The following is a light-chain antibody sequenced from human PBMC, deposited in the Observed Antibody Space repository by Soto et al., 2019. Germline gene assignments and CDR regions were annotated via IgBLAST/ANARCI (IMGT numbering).Light chain of an antibody. V-gene: IGLV2-23*01. CDR3: CSYSDSDNLRI. J-gene: IGLJ2*01. CDR2: EDT. Sequence: QSVLTQPASVSGSPGQSITISCTGTSSDVGSYDLVSWYQQHPGKAPKLMIYEDTKRPSGVSSRFSGSKSGNSASLTISGLQAEDEADYYCCSYSDSDNLRIFGGGTKVTVL. CDR1: SSDVGSYDL.